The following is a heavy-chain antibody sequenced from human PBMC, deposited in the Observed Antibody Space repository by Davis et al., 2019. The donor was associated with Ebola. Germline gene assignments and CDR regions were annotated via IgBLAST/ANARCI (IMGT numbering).Heavy chain of an antibody. J-gene: IGHJ4*02. CDR3: ARAGFDEVLDY. CDR1: GFIFRNYA. D-gene: IGHD3-3*01. Sequence: GESLKISCAASGFIFRNYAMHWVRQAPGKGLEWVAVVSHSERERFYADSVKGRFTISRDNSENTLYLQMNSLTADDTFVYYCARAGFDEVLDYWGQGTPVTVSS. V-gene: IGHV3-30*04. CDR2: VSHSERER.